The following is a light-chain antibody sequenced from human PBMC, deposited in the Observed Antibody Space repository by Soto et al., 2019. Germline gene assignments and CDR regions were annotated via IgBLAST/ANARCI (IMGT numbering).Light chain of an antibody. J-gene: IGKJ1*01. CDR3: QRSGSSCT. Sequence: PVERATLSCRASESVSIYLAWYQVKPGQAPRLLIYGASNRAGGSAYMFSGSGSGREFALTISRLEPEDFAVYCCQRSGSSCTFGQGTKVDIK. CDR2: GAS. V-gene: IGKV3-20*01. CDR1: ESVSIY.